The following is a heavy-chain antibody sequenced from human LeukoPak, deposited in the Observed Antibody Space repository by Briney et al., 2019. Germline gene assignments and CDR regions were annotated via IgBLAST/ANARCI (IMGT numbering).Heavy chain of an antibody. CDR2: IYHSGST. Sequence: SETLSLTCTVSGGSISSYYWSWIRQPPGKGLEWIGSIYHSGSTYYNPSLKSRVTISVDTSKNQFSLKLSSVTAADTAVYYCAEHYYNNWFDPWGQGTLVTVSS. CDR3: AEHYYNNWFDP. CDR1: GGSISSYY. D-gene: IGHD1-26*01. V-gene: IGHV4-59*04. J-gene: IGHJ5*02.